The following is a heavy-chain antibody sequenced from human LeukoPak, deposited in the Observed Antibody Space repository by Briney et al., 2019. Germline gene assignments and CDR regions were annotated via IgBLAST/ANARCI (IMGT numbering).Heavy chain of an antibody. CDR2: ITGAGDTT. D-gene: IGHD3-3*01. CDR3: VRDRNYYEALQRSY. J-gene: IGHJ4*02. V-gene: IGHV3-23*01. CDR1: GFTFSTFA. Sequence: GGSLRLSCAASGFTFSTFAMSWVRQDPGRGLEWVSSITGAGDTTYYPESVKGRFIISRDNSENTLYLQMNSLRVEDTALYFCVRDRNYYEALQRSYWGQGTLVTVSS.